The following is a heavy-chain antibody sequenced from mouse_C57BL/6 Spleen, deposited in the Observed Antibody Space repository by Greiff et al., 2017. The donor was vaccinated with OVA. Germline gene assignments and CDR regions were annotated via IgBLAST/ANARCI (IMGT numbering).Heavy chain of an antibody. CDR2: IDPETGGT. V-gene: IGHV1-15*01. CDR1: GYTFTDYE. D-gene: IGHD1-1*01. CDR3: TGYYYGSSFWYFDV. J-gene: IGHJ1*03. Sequence: QVQLQQSGAELVRPGASVTLSCKASGYTFTDYEMHWVKQTPVHGLEWIGAIDPETGGTAYNQKFKGKAILTADKSSSTAYMELRSLTSEDSAVYYCTGYYYGSSFWYFDVWGTGTTVTVSS.